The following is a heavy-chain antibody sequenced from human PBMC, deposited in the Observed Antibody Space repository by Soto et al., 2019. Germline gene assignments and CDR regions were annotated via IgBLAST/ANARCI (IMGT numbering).Heavy chain of an antibody. D-gene: IGHD3-22*01. CDR3: ARAPDSSGYTGMDV. J-gene: IGHJ6*02. CDR1: GYTFTSYG. V-gene: IGHV1-18*01. Sequence: ASVKVSCKASGYTFTSYGISWVRQAPGQGLEWMGWISAYNGNTNYAQKLQGRVTMTTDTSTSTAYMELRSLRSDDTAVYYCARAPDSSGYTGMDVWGQGTTVTVSS. CDR2: ISAYNGNT.